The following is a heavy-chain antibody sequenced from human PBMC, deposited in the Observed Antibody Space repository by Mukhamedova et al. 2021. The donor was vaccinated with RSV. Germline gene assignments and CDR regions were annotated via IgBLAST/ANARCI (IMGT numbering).Heavy chain of an antibody. J-gene: IGHJ4*02. CDR3: ARGGDCGGGSCFGY. D-gene: IGHD2-15*01. CDR2: VYSSGST. Sequence: GRVYSSGSTNSNPSLKSRVTISVDTSKNQFSLNLSSVTAADTAVYYCARGGDCGGGSCFGYWGQGTLVTGFS. V-gene: IGHV4-61*02.